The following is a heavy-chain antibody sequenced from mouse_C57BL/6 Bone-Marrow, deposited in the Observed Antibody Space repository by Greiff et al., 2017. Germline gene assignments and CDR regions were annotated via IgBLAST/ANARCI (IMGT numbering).Heavy chain of an antibody. J-gene: IGHJ4*01. CDR2: INPSSGYT. V-gene: IGHV1-4*01. CDR3: ARLGDGYYRYAMDY. D-gene: IGHD2-3*01. Sequence: VTLQESGAELARPGASVKMSCKASGYTFTSYTMHWVQPRPGQGLEWIGYINPSSGYTKYNQKFKDKATLTADKSSSTAYMQLSSLTSEDAAVYYCARLGDGYYRYAMDYWGQGTSVTVSS. CDR1: GYTFTSYT.